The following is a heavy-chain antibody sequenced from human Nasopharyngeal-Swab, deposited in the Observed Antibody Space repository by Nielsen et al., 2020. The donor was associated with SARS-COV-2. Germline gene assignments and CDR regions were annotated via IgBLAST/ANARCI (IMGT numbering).Heavy chain of an antibody. D-gene: IGHD5-12*01. Sequence: GESLKISCAASGFTFSSYGMHWVRQAPGKGLEWVAVIWYDGSNKYYADSVKGRFTISRDNSKNTLYLQMNSLRAEDTAVYYCARGGSSGESSFDYWGQGPWSPSPQ. J-gene: IGHJ4*02. CDR1: GFTFSSYG. CDR2: IWYDGSNK. CDR3: ARGGSSGESSFDY. V-gene: IGHV3-33*01.